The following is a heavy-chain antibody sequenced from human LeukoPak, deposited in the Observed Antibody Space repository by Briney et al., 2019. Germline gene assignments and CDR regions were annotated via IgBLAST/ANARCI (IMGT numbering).Heavy chain of an antibody. Sequence: YPSETLSLTCTVSGGSISTYYWSWIRQPAGKDLEWIGHIYSSGSTNYNPSLKSRVTMSVDTSKNQLSLKLNSVTAADTAVYYCARGYGSGSNWFDPWGQGTLVIVSS. D-gene: IGHD3-10*01. CDR3: ARGYGSGSNWFDP. V-gene: IGHV4-4*07. CDR2: IYSSGST. CDR1: GGSISTYY. J-gene: IGHJ5*02.